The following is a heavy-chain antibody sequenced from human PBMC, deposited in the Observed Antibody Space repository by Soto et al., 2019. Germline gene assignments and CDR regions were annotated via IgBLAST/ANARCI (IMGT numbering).Heavy chain of an antibody. J-gene: IGHJ4*02. CDR2: IKSKTDGGTT. CDR1: GFASNNAW. D-gene: IGHD2-15*01. CDR3: STESKVAVAAATAPASY. V-gene: IGHV3-15*01. Sequence: PGGSLRLSCAASGFASNNAWVTWVRQAPGEGLEWVGHIKSKTDGGTTDYAAPVKGRFTISRDDSKNTVYLQMNGLKTEDTGVYYCSTESKVAVAAATAPASYWGPGTLVTVSS.